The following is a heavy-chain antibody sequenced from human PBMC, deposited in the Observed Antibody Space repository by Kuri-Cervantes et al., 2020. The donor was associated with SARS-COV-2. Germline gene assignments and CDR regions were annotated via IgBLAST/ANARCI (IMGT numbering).Heavy chain of an antibody. D-gene: IGHD1-26*01. Sequence: SETLSLTFTVSGGSISSHYWNWIRQPPGKGLEWIGYIYYSGSTNYNPSLKSRVTISVDTSKNQFSLKLSSVTAADTAVYYCAGHSHYSGSYDFDYWGQGTLVTVSS. CDR1: GGSISSHY. CDR3: AGHSHYSGSYDFDY. V-gene: IGHV4-59*08. J-gene: IGHJ4*02. CDR2: IYYSGST.